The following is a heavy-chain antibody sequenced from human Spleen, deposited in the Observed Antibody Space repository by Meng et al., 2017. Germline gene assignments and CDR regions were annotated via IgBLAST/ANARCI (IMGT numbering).Heavy chain of an antibody. V-gene: IGHV3-33*01. Sequence: GESLKISCAASGFTFSSYGMHWVRQAPGKGLEWVAVIWYDGSNKYYADSVKGRFTISRDNSKNTLYLQMNSLRAEDTAVYYCARVSDVLTGYYDCWGQGTLVTVSS. CDR1: GFTFSSYG. CDR2: IWYDGSNK. CDR3: ARVSDVLTGYYDC. J-gene: IGHJ4*02. D-gene: IGHD3-9*01.